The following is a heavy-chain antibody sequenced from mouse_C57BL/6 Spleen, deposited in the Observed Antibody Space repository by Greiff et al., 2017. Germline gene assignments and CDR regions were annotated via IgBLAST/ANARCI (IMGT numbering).Heavy chain of an antibody. Sequence: VKLLESGAELVKPGASVTMSCTASGYSFTSYRIHWVKQSPGKGLEWIGKIYPGSGTTYYTAKFKGQATLTEEKSSSTAYMQLSSLTAEDSAIYFCARRACPGYFDYWGKGTTLTVSS. V-gene: IGHV1-76*01. J-gene: IGHJ2*01. CDR2: IYPGSGTT. CDR3: ARRACPGYFDY. CDR1: GYSFTSYR.